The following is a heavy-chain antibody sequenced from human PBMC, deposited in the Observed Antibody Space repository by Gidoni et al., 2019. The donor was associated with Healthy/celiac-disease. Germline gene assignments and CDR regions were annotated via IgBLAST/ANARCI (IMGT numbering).Heavy chain of an antibody. CDR2: LNPNSGGT. CDR3: ATYYYGSGYGG. V-gene: IGHV1-2*02. J-gene: IGHJ4*02. Sequence: QVQLVQSGAEVKKSGASVKVSRKAHGYTFTGYSIHWVRQSPGQGLEWLGWLNPNSGGTNSAQKFQARVIMTRDTSISTAYLELSRLRSCATAVYYCATYYYGSGYGGWGQGTLVTVSS. CDR1: GYTFTGYS. D-gene: IGHD3-10*01.